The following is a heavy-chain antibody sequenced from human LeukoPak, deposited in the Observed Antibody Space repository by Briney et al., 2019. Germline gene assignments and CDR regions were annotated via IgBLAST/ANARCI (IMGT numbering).Heavy chain of an antibody. CDR3: ARLSPPIASFCSGGTCYSGGFDP. CDR2: ITTYNGNT. J-gene: IGHJ5*02. V-gene: IGHV1-18*01. Sequence: ASVKVSCKASGYTFTNYGISWVRQAPGQGLEWMGWITTYNGNTYYAQKLQGRVTMTADTSTSTAYMELRSLRSDDTAVYHCARLSPPIASFCSGGTCYSGGFDPWGQGTLVTVSS. D-gene: IGHD2-15*01. CDR1: GYTFTNYG.